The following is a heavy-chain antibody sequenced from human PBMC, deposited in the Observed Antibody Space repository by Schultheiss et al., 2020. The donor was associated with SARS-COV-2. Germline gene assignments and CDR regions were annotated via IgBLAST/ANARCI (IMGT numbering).Heavy chain of an antibody. Sequence: SQTLSLTCAVYGGSFSGYYWSWIRQPPGKGLEWIGEINHSGSTNYNPSLKSRVTISVDTSKNQFSLKLSSVTAADTAVYYCARGRGYYDILALSPDFDLWGRGTLVTVSS. CDR2: INHSGST. CDR3: ARGRGYYDILALSPDFDL. J-gene: IGHJ2*01. CDR1: GGSFSGYY. V-gene: IGHV4-34*01. D-gene: IGHD3-9*01.